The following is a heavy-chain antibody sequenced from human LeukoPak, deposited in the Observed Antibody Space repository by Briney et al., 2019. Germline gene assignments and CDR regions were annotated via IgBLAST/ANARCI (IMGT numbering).Heavy chain of an antibody. V-gene: IGHV1-2*02. J-gene: IGHJ3*02. CDR2: INPNSGGT. Sequence: ASVKVSCKASGYTFTGYYMHWVRQAPGQGLEWMGWINPNSGGTNYAQKFRGRVTMTRDTSISTAYMELSRLRSDDTAVYYCASNYCSSTSCSDAFDIWGQGTMVTVSS. CDR1: GYTFTGYY. CDR3: ASNYCSSTSCSDAFDI. D-gene: IGHD2-2*01.